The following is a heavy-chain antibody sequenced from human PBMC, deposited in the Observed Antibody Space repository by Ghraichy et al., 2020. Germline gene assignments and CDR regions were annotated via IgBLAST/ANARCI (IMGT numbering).Heavy chain of an antibody. J-gene: IGHJ5*02. CDR2: INAGNGNT. V-gene: IGHV1-3*01. CDR1: GYTFTSYA. CDR3: ARDYDFWSGFNWFDP. Sequence: ASVKVSCKASGYTFTSYAMHWVRQAPGQRLEWMGWINAGNGNTKYSQKFQGRVTITRDTSASTAYMELSSLRSEDTAVYYCARDYDFWSGFNWFDPWGQGTLVTVSS. D-gene: IGHD3-3*01.